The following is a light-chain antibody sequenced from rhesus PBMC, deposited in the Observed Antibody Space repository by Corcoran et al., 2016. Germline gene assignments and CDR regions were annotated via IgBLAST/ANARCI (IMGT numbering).Light chain of an antibody. Sequence: QVILTQSPATLSLSPGERATLSCRASQSVSSYLAWYQQKPGQAPRLLIYGASSRATGIPDWFGGSGSGTDFTLTISSLEPEDVGIDHCYQNSSGWTFGQGTKVEIK. CDR1: QSVSSY. J-gene: IGKJ1*01. CDR3: YQNSSGWT. CDR2: GAS. V-gene: IGKV3-10*01.